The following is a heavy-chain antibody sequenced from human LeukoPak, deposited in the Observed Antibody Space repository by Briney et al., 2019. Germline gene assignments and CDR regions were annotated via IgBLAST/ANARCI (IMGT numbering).Heavy chain of an antibody. CDR2: IWYDGSNK. D-gene: IGHD3-3*01. J-gene: IGHJ4*02. CDR1: GFTFSSYG. CDR3: AREITTHASFDY. V-gene: IGHV3-33*01. Sequence: PGGSLRLSCAASGFTFSSYGMHWVRQAPGKGLEWVAVIWYDGSNKYYADSVKGRFTISRDNSKNTLYLQMNSLRAEDTAVYYCAREITTHASFDYWGQGTLVTVSS.